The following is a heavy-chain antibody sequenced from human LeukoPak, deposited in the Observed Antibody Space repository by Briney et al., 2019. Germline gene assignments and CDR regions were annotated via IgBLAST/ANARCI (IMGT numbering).Heavy chain of an antibody. CDR1: GFTFSSYW. Sequence: GGSLRLSRAASGFTFSSYWMHWVRQAPGKGLVWVSRINSDGSSTSYADSVKGRFTISRDNAKNTLYLQMNSLRAEDTAVYYCAREGRGYSYGYYWYFDLWGRGTLVTVSS. CDR3: AREGRGYSYGYYWYFDL. J-gene: IGHJ2*01. V-gene: IGHV3-74*01. D-gene: IGHD5-18*01. CDR2: INSDGSST.